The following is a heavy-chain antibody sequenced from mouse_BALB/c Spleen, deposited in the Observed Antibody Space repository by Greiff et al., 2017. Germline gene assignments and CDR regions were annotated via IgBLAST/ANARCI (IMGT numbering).Heavy chain of an antibody. CDR3: ARDEMVAYYGNYVGYFDY. CDR1: GFTFSSYG. CDR2: INSNGGST. J-gene: IGHJ2*01. V-gene: IGHV5-6-3*01. D-gene: IGHD2-10*01. Sequence: EVQRVEPGGGLVQPGGSLKLSCAASGFTFSSYGMSWVRQTPDKRLELVATINSNGGSTYYPDSVKGRYTISRDNAKNTLYLQMSSLTSEDTAMYYCARDEMVAYYGNYVGYFDYWGQGTTLTVSS.